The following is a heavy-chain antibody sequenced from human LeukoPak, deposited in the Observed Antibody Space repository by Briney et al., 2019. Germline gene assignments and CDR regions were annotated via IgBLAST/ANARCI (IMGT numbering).Heavy chain of an antibody. CDR1: GFTFSSYA. J-gene: IGHJ3*02. Sequence: PGGSLRLSCAASGFTFSSYAMHWVRQGPGKGLEWVAVISYDGSNKNYADSVKGRFTISRDNSKNTLYLQMNSLRAEDTAVYYCARSVRYFDWFHDAFDIWGQGTMVTVSS. CDR2: ISYDGSNK. CDR3: ARSVRYFDWFHDAFDI. V-gene: IGHV3-30*04. D-gene: IGHD3-9*01.